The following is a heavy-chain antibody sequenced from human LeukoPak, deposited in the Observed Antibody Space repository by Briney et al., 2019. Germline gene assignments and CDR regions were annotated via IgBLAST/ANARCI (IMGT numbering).Heavy chain of an antibody. J-gene: IGHJ4*02. CDR3: ARDRWTTVTTSALGYFDY. CDR2: ISAYNGNT. Sequence: EASVKVSCKASGYTFTSYGISWVRQAPGQGLEWMGWISAYNGNTNYAQKLQGRVTMTTDTSTSTAYMELRSLRSDDTAVYYCARDRWTTVTTSALGYFDYWGQGTLVTVSS. CDR1: GYTFTSYG. V-gene: IGHV1-18*01. D-gene: IGHD4-17*01.